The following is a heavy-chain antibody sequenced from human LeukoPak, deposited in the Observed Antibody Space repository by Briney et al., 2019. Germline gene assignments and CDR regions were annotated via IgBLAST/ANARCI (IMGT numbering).Heavy chain of an antibody. J-gene: IGHJ4*02. CDR2: INWNGDST. D-gene: IGHD1-26*01. CDR3: ATDGQFGVYSGSYYYFDY. Sequence: GGSLRLSCAASGFTFDDYGMSWVRQAPGKGLEWVSGINWNGDSTGYADSVKGRFTISRDNAKNSLYLQMNSLRAEDTALYYCATDGQFGVYSGSYYYFDYWGQGTLVTVSS. V-gene: IGHV3-20*04. CDR1: GFTFDDYG.